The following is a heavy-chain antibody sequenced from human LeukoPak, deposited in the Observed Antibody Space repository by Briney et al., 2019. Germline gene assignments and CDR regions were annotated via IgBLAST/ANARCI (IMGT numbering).Heavy chain of an antibody. CDR2: IVGSGGST. D-gene: IGHD3-9*01. CDR3: AKDSKYYDLLTGHHTTYNPFDY. V-gene: IGHV3-23*01. J-gene: IGHJ4*02. CDR1: GFTFSNYA. Sequence: GGSLRLSCAASGFTFSNYAMSWVRQAPGKGLEWVSGIVGSGGSTYYADSVKGRFTISRDNSRNTLYLQMKSLRAEDTALYYCAKDSKYYDLLTGHHTTYNPFDYWGQGTLVTVSS.